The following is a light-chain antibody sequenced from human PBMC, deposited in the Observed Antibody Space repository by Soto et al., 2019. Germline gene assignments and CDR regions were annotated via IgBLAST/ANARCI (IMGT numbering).Light chain of an antibody. J-gene: IGLJ1*01. Sequence: QSVLTQPPSLSATPGQRVTISCSGGGSNVGSNGVEWFQQLPGAAPQLLIYSDTERHSGVPDRFSGSRAGTSASLAISGLQSEDEADYYCAARDDRLNGHVFGTGTKLTVL. CDR2: SDT. V-gene: IGLV1-44*01. CDR3: AARDDRLNGHV. CDR1: GSNVGSNG.